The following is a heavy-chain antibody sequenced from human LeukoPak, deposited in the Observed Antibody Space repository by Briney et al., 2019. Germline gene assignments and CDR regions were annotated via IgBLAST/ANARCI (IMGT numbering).Heavy chain of an antibody. CDR1: GFTFSSYG. J-gene: IGHJ4*02. CDR2: IWYDGSNK. D-gene: IGHD3-22*01. V-gene: IGHV3-33*01. CDR3: ARETYYYDSSGYYPGPNFDY. Sequence: GGSLRLSCAASGFTFSSYGMHWVRQAPGKGLEWVAVIWYDGSNKYYADSVKGRFTISRDNSKNTLCLQMNSLRAEDTAVYYCARETYYYDSSGYYPGPNFDYWGQGTLVTVSS.